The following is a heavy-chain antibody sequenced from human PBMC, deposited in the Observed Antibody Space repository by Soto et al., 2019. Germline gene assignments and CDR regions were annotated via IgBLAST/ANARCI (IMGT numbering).Heavy chain of an antibody. Sequence: LGGSLRLSCAASGFSFSDYYMSWIRQAPGKGLEWVSYIRSSDNTRYYADSVKGRFTISRDNAKNSLYLQMNSLRAEDTAVYYCARGNALYDYWGQGTLVTVSS. J-gene: IGHJ4*02. CDR1: GFSFSDYY. CDR2: IRSSDNTR. V-gene: IGHV3-11*01. D-gene: IGHD2-2*01. CDR3: ARGNALYDY.